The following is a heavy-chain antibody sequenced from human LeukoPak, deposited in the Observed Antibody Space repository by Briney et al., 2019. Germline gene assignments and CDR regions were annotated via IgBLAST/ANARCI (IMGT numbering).Heavy chain of an antibody. J-gene: IGHJ4*02. CDR1: GDSISSNSYY. D-gene: IGHD2-2*01. V-gene: IGHV4-39*01. CDR2: IYYSGST. CDR3: ARGEVPAAINYFDY. Sequence: SETLSLTCTVSGDSISSNSYYWGWIRQPPGKGLEWIGSIYYSGSTYYNPSLKSRVTISVDTSKKQFSLKLSSVTAADTAVYYCARGEVPAAINYFDYWGQGTLVTVSS.